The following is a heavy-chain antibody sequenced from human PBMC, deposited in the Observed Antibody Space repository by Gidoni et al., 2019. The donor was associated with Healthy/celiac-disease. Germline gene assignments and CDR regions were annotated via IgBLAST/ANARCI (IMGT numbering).Heavy chain of an antibody. CDR1: GGTFSSYA. Sequence: QVQLVQSGAEVKKPGSSVQVSCKASGGTFSSYAIRWVGQAPGQGLEWMGGIIPIFGTANYAQKFQGRVKITADESTSTAYMELSSLRSEDTAVYYWASAPRLTGTTPGGYIRGDDYWGQGTLVTVSS. V-gene: IGHV1-69*01. CDR2: IIPIFGTA. CDR3: ASAPRLTGTTPGGYIRGDDY. J-gene: IGHJ4*02. D-gene: IGHD1-7*01.